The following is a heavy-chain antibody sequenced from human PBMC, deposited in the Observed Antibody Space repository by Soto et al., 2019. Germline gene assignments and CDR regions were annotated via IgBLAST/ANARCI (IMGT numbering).Heavy chain of an antibody. CDR2: LSYDGTNT. V-gene: IGHV3-30-3*01. CDR3: ARGAFVDTAVVLPPHSGLDV. CDR1: GFTFSRYA. J-gene: IGHJ6*02. D-gene: IGHD5-18*01. Sequence: QVQLVESGGGVVQPGKSLRLSCAASGFTFSRYAMQWVRQAPGKGLEWMAVLSYDGTNTYYADSVKGRFTISRDNAKNTLYLQVNSLRPDATAVYYCARGAFVDTAVVLPPHSGLDVWGHGTTVTVSS.